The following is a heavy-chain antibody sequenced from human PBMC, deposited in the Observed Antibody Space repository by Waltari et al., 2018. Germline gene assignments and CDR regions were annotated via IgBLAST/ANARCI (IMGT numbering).Heavy chain of an antibody. CDR1: GFTMSSYF. Sequence: QLQLVESGGGVVQPGKSLRLSCAASGFTMSSYFMHWVRQAPGKGLEWVAVVWYDGNEKYCGDSVKGRFTISRDNSKNIVYLQMNSLRAEETAVYFCAKEQEAFDIWGQGTVVTVS. CDR2: VWYDGNEK. CDR3: AKEQEAFDI. V-gene: IGHV3-33*06. J-gene: IGHJ3*02.